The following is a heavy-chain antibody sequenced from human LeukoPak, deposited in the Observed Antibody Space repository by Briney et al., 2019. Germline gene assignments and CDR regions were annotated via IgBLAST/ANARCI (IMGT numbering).Heavy chain of an antibody. J-gene: IGHJ4*02. CDR3: ARDVRKQGLWS. CDR2: IYSGDRT. Sequence: PGESLRLSCAASGFTVSTHYMSWVRQAPGKGLEWVSIIYSGDRTDYADSLKGRFTISRDTSKNTLYLQMSSLRAEDTAVYYCARDVRKQGLWSWGQGTLVTVSS. V-gene: IGHV3-66*01. D-gene: IGHD3-10*01. CDR1: GFTVSTHY.